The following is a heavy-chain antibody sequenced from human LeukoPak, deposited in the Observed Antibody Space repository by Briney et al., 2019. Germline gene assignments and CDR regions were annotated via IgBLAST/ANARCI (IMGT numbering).Heavy chain of an antibody. CDR2: LSGSDGGT. V-gene: IGHV3-23*01. CDR3: AKGLVTWDY. Sequence: GGSLRLSCAASGFTFGSYAMSWVRQAPGKGLEWVSGLSGSDGGTYYADSVKGRFTISRDNSKNTLFLQMNNLRAEDTAVYYCAKGLVTWDYWGQGTLVTVSS. D-gene: IGHD3-16*02. J-gene: IGHJ4*02. CDR1: GFTFGSYA.